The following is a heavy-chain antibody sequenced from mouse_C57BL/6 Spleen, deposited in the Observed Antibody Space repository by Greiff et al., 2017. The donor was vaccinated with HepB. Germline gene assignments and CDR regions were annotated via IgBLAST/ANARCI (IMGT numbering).Heavy chain of an antibody. V-gene: IGHV1-81*01. CDR1: GYTFTSYG. J-gene: IGHJ4*01. CDR2: IYPRSGNT. Sequence: VQLQESGAELARPGASVKLSCKASGYTFTSYGISWVKQRTGQGLEWIGEIYPRSGNTYYNEKFKGKATLTADKSSSTAYMELRSLTSEGSAVYCCARWLADYDAMDYWGQGTSVTVSS. CDR3: ARWLADYDAMDY. D-gene: IGHD2-2*01.